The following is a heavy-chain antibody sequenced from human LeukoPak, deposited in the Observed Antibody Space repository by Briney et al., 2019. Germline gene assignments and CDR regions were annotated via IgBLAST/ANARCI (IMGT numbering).Heavy chain of an antibody. CDR2: ISAYNGNT. D-gene: IGHD3-10*01. Sequence: GASVKVSCKASGYTFTSYGISWVRQAAGQGLEWMGWISAYNGNTNYAQKLQGRVTMTTDTSTSTAYMELRSLRSDDTAVYYCARDRRITMVRGVPDYWGQGTLVTVSS. CDR1: GYTFTSYG. J-gene: IGHJ4*02. CDR3: ARDRRITMVRGVPDY. V-gene: IGHV1-18*01.